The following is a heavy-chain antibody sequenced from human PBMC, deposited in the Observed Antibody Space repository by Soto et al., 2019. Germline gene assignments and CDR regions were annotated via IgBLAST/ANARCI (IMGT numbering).Heavy chain of an antibody. CDR2: ITTSGGNT. D-gene: IGHD2-8*01. V-gene: IGHV3-23*01. CDR3: AGRYCTNGVCYTNYYYYIDV. J-gene: IGHJ6*03. CDR1: GFIFQDYA. Sequence: EVQLFESGGGLVESGGSLRLSCAASGFIFQDYAMSWVRQAPGKGLEWVSTITTSGGNTYYADSVQGRFTISRDNSKNTLYLQMNSLRAEDTAVYYCAGRYCTNGVCYTNYYYYIDVWGKGTTVTVSS.